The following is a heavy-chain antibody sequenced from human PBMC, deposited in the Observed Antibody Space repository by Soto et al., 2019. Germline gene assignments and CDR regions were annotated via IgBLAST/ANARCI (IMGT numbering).Heavy chain of an antibody. CDR1: GYTFTSYG. J-gene: IGHJ4*02. CDR3: ARDKDPQYCTNGVCSFDY. D-gene: IGHD2-8*01. Sequence: ASVKVSCKASGYTFTSYGISWVRQAPGQGLEWMGWISAYNGNTNYAQKLQGRVTMTTDTSTSTAYMELRSLRSDGTAVYYCARDKDPQYCTNGVCSFDYWGQGTLVTVSS. CDR2: ISAYNGNT. V-gene: IGHV1-18*01.